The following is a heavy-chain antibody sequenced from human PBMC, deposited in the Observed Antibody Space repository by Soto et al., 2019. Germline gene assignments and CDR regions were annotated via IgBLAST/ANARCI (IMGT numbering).Heavy chain of an antibody. V-gene: IGHV5-51*01. J-gene: IGHJ6*02. CDR1: GYSFSTNW. D-gene: IGHD3-10*01. CDR3: AKFGFGDFKSCPIPRGGMDV. Sequence: GESLKISCQGSGYSFSTNWIGWVRQVPGKGLEWMGIIYPGDSHTTYSPSFQGQVTISVDNSIATAYLQLSSLKASDSAIYYCAKFGFGDFKSCPIPRGGMDVWGQGTTVTVSS. CDR2: IYPGDSHT.